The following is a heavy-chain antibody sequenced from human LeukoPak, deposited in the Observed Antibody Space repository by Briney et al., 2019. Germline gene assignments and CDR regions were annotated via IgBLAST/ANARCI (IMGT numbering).Heavy chain of an antibody. Sequence: PGGSLRLSCAASGFTFSSYGMHWVRQAPGKGLEWVAVIWYDGSNKYYADSVKGRFTISRDNSKNTLYLQMNSLRAEDTAVYYCARDISYDFWSGYSFKAFDIWGQGTMVTVSS. V-gene: IGHV3-33*01. CDR3: ARDISYDFWSGYSFKAFDI. CDR1: GFTFSSYG. CDR2: IWYDGSNK. J-gene: IGHJ3*02. D-gene: IGHD3-3*01.